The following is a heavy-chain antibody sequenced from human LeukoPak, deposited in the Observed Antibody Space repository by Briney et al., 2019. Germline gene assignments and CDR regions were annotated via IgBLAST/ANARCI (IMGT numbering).Heavy chain of an antibody. J-gene: IGHJ6*04. CDR1: GGSLSAYY. Sequence: PSETLSLTCAVYGGSLSAYYWSWIRQPPGKGLEWIGEINHSGSTNYNPSLKSRVTISVDTSKNQFSLKLSSVTAADTAVYYCARLRYFGRLMDVWGKGTTVTVSS. D-gene: IGHD3-9*01. CDR3: ARLRYFGRLMDV. CDR2: INHSGST. V-gene: IGHV4-34*01.